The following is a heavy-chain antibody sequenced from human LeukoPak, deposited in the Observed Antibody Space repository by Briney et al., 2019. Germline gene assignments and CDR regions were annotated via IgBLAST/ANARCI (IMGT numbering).Heavy chain of an antibody. CDR3: ARIKARDAFDI. CDR1: GGSISTYY. Sequence: SETLSLTCTVSGGSISTYYWSWIRQPAGKGLEWIGRIYTSGNTNYNPSLKSRVTMSVDTSKNQFSLRLSSVTAADTAVYYCARIKARDAFDIWGQGTIVTVSS. J-gene: IGHJ3*02. V-gene: IGHV4-4*07. CDR2: IYTSGNT.